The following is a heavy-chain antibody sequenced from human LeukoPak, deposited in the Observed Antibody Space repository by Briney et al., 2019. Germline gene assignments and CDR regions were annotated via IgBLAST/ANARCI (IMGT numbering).Heavy chain of an antibody. Sequence: PGGSLRLSCAASGFTFSSYWMGWVRQAPGKGLEWIGRIYTSGSTNYNPSLKSRVTMSVDTSKNQFSLKLSSVTAADTAVYYCARSLTIFGDYFDYWGQGTLVTVSS. CDR2: IYTSGST. CDR3: ARSLTIFGDYFDY. CDR1: GFTFSSYW. V-gene: IGHV4-4*07. J-gene: IGHJ4*02. D-gene: IGHD3-3*01.